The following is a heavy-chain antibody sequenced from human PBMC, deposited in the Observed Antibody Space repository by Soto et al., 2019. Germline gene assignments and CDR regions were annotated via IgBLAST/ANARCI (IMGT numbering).Heavy chain of an antibody. Sequence: SETLSLTCTVSGGSISSSSYYWGWIRQPPGKGLGWIGSIYYSGSTYYNPSLKSRVTISVDTSKNQFSPKLSSVTAADTAVYYCARINMTVVVTSDAFDIWGQGTMVTVSS. CDR2: IYYSGST. CDR3: ARINMTVVVTSDAFDI. CDR1: GGSISSSSYY. J-gene: IGHJ3*02. V-gene: IGHV4-39*01. D-gene: IGHD3-22*01.